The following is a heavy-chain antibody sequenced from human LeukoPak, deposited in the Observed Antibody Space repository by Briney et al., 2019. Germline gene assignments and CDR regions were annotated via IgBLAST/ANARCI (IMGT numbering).Heavy chain of an antibody. J-gene: IGHJ5*02. CDR3: ARDWGFGDSEDWFDP. Sequence: PSETLSLTCNVSGYSISRGYYWGWIRQPPGKGLEWIGRVHHTGSTYYNPSLRSRVSISVDKSTNHISLEVTSVTAADTAVYYCARDWGFGDSEDWFDPWGQGTLVTVSS. CDR2: VHHTGST. CDR1: GYSISRGYY. V-gene: IGHV4-38-2*02. D-gene: IGHD3-10*01.